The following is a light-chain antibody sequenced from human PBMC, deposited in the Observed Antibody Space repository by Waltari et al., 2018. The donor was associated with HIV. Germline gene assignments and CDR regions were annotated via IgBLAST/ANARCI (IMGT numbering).Light chain of an antibody. J-gene: IGLJ3*02. CDR3: QTWGTGIAV. V-gene: IGLV4-69*01. CDR1: SGHSSNA. Sequence: QPVLTQPPSASGSLGASVKPTCTLRSGHSSNAIAWHQQQPGKGPRFLMKVNSDGGHNRGAGIPDRFSGSTYGAERYLTISSLQSEDEADYYCQTWGTGIAVFGGGTKLTVL. CDR2: VNSDGGH.